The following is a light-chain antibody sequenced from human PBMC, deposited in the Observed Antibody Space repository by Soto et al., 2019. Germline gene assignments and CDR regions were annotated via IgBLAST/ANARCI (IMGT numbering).Light chain of an antibody. CDR2: VGY. CDR1: QSISSY. V-gene: IGKV1-39*01. Sequence: DIQMTQSPSSLSASVGDRVTITCRASQSISSYLSWYQQKPGKAPKRLIYVGYTLQSGVPSRFSGSGSGTDFTLTINSLQPEDFATYFCQQTYTTPFTFCGGTQGDVK. CDR3: QQTYTTPFT. J-gene: IGKJ4*01.